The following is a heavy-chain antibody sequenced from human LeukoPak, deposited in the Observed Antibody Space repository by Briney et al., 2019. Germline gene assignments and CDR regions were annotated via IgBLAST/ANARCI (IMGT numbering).Heavy chain of an antibody. Sequence: PSETLSLTCAVYGGSFSGYYWSWIRQPPGKGLEWIGEINHSGSTNYNPSLKSRVTISVDTSNIQFSLKLSSVTAADTAVYYCARKEGSDYVWGSYRYNNYFDYWGQGTLVTVSS. CDR3: ARKEGSDYVWGSYRYNNYFDY. CDR1: GGSFSGYY. CDR2: INHSGST. V-gene: IGHV4-34*01. J-gene: IGHJ4*02. D-gene: IGHD3-16*02.